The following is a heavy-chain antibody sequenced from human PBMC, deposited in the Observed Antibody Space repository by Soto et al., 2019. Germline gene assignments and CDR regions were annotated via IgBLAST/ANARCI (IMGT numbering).Heavy chain of an antibody. CDR2: IYPGDSDT. J-gene: IGHJ4*02. CDR1: GYSFTSYW. CDR3: ASQNGMRGYALGFSY. D-gene: IGHD5-12*01. Sequence: GESLKISFKGSGYSFTSYWIGWVRQMPGKGLEWMGIIYPGDSDTRYSPSFQGQVTISADKPISTAYLQWSSLKASDTAMYYCASQNGMRGYALGFSYWGQGTLVTVSS. V-gene: IGHV5-51*01.